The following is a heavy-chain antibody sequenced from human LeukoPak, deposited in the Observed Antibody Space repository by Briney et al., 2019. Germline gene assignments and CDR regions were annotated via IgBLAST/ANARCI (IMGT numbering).Heavy chain of an antibody. Sequence: TGGSLRLSCAASGFTFSSYAMSWVRQAPGKGLEWVSAISGSGGSTYYADSVKGRFTISRDNSKNTRYLQMNSLRAEDTAVYYXXXXXXXXGXXGAYYYYGMDVWGQGTTVTVSS. V-gene: IGHV3-23*01. CDR2: ISGSGGST. CDR3: XXXXXXXGXXGAYYYYGMDV. CDR1: GFTFSSYA. J-gene: IGHJ6*02.